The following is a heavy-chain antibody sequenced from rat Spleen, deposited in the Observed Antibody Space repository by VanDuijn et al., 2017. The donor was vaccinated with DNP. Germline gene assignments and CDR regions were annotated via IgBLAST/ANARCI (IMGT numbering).Heavy chain of an antibody. CDR2: INTAGST. Sequence: EVQLQESGPGLVKPSQSLSLTCSVTGYSITSSYRWNWIRKFPGNNLEWMGYINTAGSTNYNPSLKSRISITRDTSKNQFFLQLNSVSTEDTATYYCARWKIGPHYFDYWGQGVMVTVSS. J-gene: IGHJ2*01. D-gene: IGHD1-5*01. CDR3: ARWKIGPHYFDY. CDR1: GYSITSSYR. V-gene: IGHV3-3*01.